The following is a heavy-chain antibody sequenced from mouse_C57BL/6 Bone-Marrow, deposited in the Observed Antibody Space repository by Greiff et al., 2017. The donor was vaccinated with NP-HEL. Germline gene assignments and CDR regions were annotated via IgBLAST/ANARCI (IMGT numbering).Heavy chain of an antibody. V-gene: IGHV1-39*01. CDR2: INPNYGTT. D-gene: IGHD2-5*01. CDR3: APYSNYAMDY. CDR1: GYSFTDYN. Sequence: VQLQQPGPELVKPGASVKLSCKASGYSFTDYNMNWVKQSHGKSLEWIGVINPNYGTTSYNQKFKGKATLTVDQSSSTAYMQLNSLTSEDSAAYYCAPYSNYAMDYWGQGTSVTVSS. J-gene: IGHJ4*01.